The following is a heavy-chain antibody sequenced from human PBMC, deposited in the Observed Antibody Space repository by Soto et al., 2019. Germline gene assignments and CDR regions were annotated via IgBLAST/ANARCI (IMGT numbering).Heavy chain of an antibody. Sequence: GGSLRLSCAASGFTFSDYYVSWIRQAPGKGLEWVSDISSSGITIYYADSVKGRFTISRDNAKNSLFLQMNGLRAEDTAVYYCARDSSLYCSGGRCYVDYWGQGTLVTVSS. J-gene: IGHJ4*02. CDR3: ARDSSLYCSGGRCYVDY. CDR1: GFTFSDYY. D-gene: IGHD2-15*01. V-gene: IGHV3-11*01. CDR2: ISSSGITI.